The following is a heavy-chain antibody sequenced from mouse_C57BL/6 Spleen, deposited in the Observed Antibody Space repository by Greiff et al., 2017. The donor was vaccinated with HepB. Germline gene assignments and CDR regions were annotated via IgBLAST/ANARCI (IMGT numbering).Heavy chain of an antibody. D-gene: IGHD2-4*01. CDR3: AVDYDGYAMDY. Sequence: QVHVKQSGPGLVQPSQSLSITCTVSGFSLTSYGVHWVRQPPGKGLEWLGVIWSGGSTDYNAAFISRLSISKDNSKSQVFFKMNSLQADDTAIYYCAVDYDGYAMDYWGQGTSVTVSS. CDR1: GFSLTSYG. J-gene: IGHJ4*01. CDR2: IWSGGST. V-gene: IGHV2-4*01.